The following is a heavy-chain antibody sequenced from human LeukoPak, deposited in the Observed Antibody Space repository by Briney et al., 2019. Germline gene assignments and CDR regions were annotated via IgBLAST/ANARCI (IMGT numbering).Heavy chain of an antibody. V-gene: IGHV1-18*01. J-gene: IGHJ4*02. D-gene: IGHD1-26*01. CDR3: ATDLGGSYLFDY. CDR1: GYIFTSYG. CDR2: INTYNGNT. Sequence: ASVKVSCKASGYIFTSYGISWVRQAPGQGLEWMGWINTYNGNTKYIQKLQGRVTMTTDTSTSTAYMELSSLRSEDTAVYYCATDLGGSYLFDYWGQGTLVTVSS.